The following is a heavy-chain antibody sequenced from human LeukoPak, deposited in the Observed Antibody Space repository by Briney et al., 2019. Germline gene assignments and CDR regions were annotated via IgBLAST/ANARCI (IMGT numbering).Heavy chain of an antibody. J-gene: IGHJ4*02. Sequence: SETLSLTCTVSGGSISSSSYYWGWIRQPPGKGLEWIGSIYYSGSTYYNPSLKSRVTISVDTSKNQFSLKLSSVTAADTAVYYCAREAYCGGDCYSGFDYWGQGTLVTVPS. CDR2: IYYSGST. D-gene: IGHD2-21*02. CDR1: GGSISSSSYY. V-gene: IGHV4-39*07. CDR3: AREAYCGGDCYSGFDY.